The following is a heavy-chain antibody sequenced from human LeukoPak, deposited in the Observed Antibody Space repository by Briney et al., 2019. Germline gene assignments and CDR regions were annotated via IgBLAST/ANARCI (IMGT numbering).Heavy chain of an antibody. Sequence: ASVKVSCKTSGYTFTNYGISWVQQAPGQGLEWMGWISPYNGNTMYAQKLQGRVTVTTDTSTSTAYMELRSLRSDDTAVYYCTRTVLDCKNGVCYDYWGQGTLVTVSS. V-gene: IGHV1-18*01. J-gene: IGHJ4*02. CDR1: GYTFTNYG. D-gene: IGHD2-8*01. CDR2: ISPYNGNT. CDR3: TRTVLDCKNGVCYDY.